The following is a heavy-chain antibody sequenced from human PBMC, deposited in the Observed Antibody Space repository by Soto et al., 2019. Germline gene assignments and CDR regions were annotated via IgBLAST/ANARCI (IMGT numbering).Heavy chain of an antibody. CDR3: ARGLPQEWLKPYFDY. V-gene: IGHV4-34*01. Sequence: PSETLSLTCAVYGGSFSGYYWSWIRQPPGKGLEWIGEINHSGSTNYNPSLKSRVTISVDTSKNQFSLKLSSVTAADTAVYYCARGLPQEWLKPYFDYWGQGTLVTVSS. J-gene: IGHJ4*02. CDR1: GGSFSGYY. CDR2: INHSGST. D-gene: IGHD6-19*01.